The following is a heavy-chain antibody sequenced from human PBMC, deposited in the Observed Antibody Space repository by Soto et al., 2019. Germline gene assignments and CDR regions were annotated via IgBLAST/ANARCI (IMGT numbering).Heavy chain of an antibody. CDR1: GDSVSSGTYY. Sequence: PSVTLSLTCTVAGDSVSSGTYYRSWIRQPPGKGLEWIGYIYYSGSTYYNPSLKSRVTISVDTSKNQFSLKLSSVTAADTAVYYCARYYYDSSGYYLHGMDVWGQGTTVTVSS. CDR3: ARYYYDSSGYYLHGMDV. D-gene: IGHD3-22*01. V-gene: IGHV4-30-4*08. J-gene: IGHJ6*02. CDR2: IYYSGST.